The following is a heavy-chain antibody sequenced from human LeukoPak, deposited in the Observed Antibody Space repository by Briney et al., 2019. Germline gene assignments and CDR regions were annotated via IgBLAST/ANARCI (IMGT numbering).Heavy chain of an antibody. Sequence: PGGSLRLSCAASGFIFNSYGMHWVRQAPGKGLEWVAFIRYDGSNKYYVDSVKGRFTISRDNSKNTLYLQMNSLRVEDTAVYYCATLPYYYDSSGSYYFDYWGQGTLVTVSS. J-gene: IGHJ4*02. CDR1: GFIFNSYG. V-gene: IGHV3-30*02. CDR2: IRYDGSNK. CDR3: ATLPYYYDSSGSYYFDY. D-gene: IGHD3-22*01.